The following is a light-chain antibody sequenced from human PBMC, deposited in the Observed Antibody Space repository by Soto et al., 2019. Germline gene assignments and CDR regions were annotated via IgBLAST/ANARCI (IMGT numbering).Light chain of an antibody. CDR3: CSYAGNYYV. Sequence: QSVLTQPRSVSGSPGQSVTISCTGTSSDVGVYNYVSWYQQHPGTVPRLMIYDVSNRPSGVPDRFSGSKSGNTASLTISGLQAEDEADYCCCSYAGNYYVFGTGTKVTVL. V-gene: IGLV2-11*01. CDR1: SSDVGVYNY. J-gene: IGLJ1*01. CDR2: DVS.